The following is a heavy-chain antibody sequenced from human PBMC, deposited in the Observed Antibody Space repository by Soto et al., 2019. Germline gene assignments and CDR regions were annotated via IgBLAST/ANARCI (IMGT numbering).Heavy chain of an antibody. J-gene: IGHJ4*02. V-gene: IGHV3-30*18. CDR1: GFTFSSYG. CDR3: AKEQGDGYNFDY. D-gene: IGHD5-12*01. CDR2: ISYDGSNK. Sequence: GGSLRLSCAASGFTFSSYGMHWVRQAPGKGLEWVAVISYDGSNKYYADSVKGRFTISRDNSKNTLYLQMNSLRAEDTAVYYCAKEQGDGYNFDYWGQGTLVTVSS.